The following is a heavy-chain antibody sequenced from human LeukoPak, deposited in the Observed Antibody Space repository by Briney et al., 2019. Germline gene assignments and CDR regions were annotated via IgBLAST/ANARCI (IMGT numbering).Heavy chain of an antibody. J-gene: IGHJ4*02. V-gene: IGHV4-39*01. CDR1: GGSISSGLYY. D-gene: IGHD1-26*01. Sequence: SETLSLTCSVSGGSISSGLYYWSWIRQPPGKWLEWIVSMHCGSTYYNPSLKSRVTISVDTSKKQYSLRLLSVTAADTSVYYCAKNDRGRPADYWGQGTLVTVSS. CDR2: MHCGST. CDR3: AKNDRGRPADY.